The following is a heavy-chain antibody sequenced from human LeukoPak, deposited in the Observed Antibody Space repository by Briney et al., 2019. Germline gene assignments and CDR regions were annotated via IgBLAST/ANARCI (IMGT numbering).Heavy chain of an antibody. CDR2: ISSSSSYI. CDR1: GFTFSSYS. D-gene: IGHD4-17*01. Sequence: TGGSLRLSCAASGFTFSSYSMNWVRQAPGKGLEWVSSISSSSSYIYYADSVKGRFTISIDNAKNSLYLQMNSLRAEDTAVYYCARGYGDPQAFDYWGQGTLVTVSS. J-gene: IGHJ4*02. CDR3: ARGYGDPQAFDY. V-gene: IGHV3-21*01.